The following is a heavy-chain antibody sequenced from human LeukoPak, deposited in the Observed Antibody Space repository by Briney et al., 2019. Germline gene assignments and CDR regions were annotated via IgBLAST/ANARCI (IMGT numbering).Heavy chain of an antibody. CDR2: HYFGGTT. CDR3: ARDRHYDTSGADY. D-gene: IGHD3-22*01. J-gene: IGHJ4*02. V-gene: IGHV4-59*01. CDR1: GGPIGSFY. Sequence: PSETLSLTCTVSGGPIGSFYWTWIRQFPGKGLESIGWHYFGGTTKYNPSPSLRGRITMSFDTANNQFSLTLTSVTAADTAVYYCARDRHYDTSGADYWGQGTLVTVSS.